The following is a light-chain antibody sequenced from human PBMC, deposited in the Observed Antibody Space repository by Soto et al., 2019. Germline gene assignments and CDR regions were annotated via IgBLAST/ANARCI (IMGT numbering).Light chain of an antibody. CDR1: QGISSR. Sequence: MTQSPSSVSASVGDRVTITCRASQGISSRLAWYQQRPGQAPRLLIYRASTRATGVPARFSGSGSGTEFTLTISSLQSEDFAVYSCLQYHNLWAFGQGTKVDIK. J-gene: IGKJ1*01. CDR2: RAS. V-gene: IGKV3-15*01. CDR3: LQYHNLWA.